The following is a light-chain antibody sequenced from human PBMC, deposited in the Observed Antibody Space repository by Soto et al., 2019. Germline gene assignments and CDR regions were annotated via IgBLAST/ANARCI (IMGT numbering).Light chain of an antibody. J-gene: IGLJ1*01. V-gene: IGLV2-14*01. CDR1: SSDVGAYDY. CDR3: SSYTSSSTPLYV. Sequence: QSALTQPASVSGSPGQSITISCTGTSSDVGAYDYVSWYQHHPGKAPKLMIYEVSNRPSGVSNRFSGSKSGNTASLTISGLQSEDEADYYCSSYTSSSTPLYVFGTGTKLTVL. CDR2: EVS.